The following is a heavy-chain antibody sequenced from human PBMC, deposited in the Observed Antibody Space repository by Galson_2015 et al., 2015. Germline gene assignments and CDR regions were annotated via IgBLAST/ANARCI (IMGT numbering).Heavy chain of an antibody. D-gene: IGHD2-2*01. J-gene: IGHJ5*02. CDR3: ARDSYCSSTSCYYWFDP. V-gene: IGHV1-46*01. CDR1: GYTFTSYY. CDR2: INPSGGST. Sequence: SVKVSCKASGYTFTSYYMHWVRQAPGQGLEWMGIINPSGGSTSYAQKFQGRVTMTRDTSTSTVYMELSSLRSEDTAVYYCARDSYCSSTSCYYWFDPWGQGTLVTVSS.